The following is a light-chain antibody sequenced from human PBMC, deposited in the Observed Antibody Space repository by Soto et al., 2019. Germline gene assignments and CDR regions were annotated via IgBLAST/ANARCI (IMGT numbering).Light chain of an antibody. CDR3: QQYNNWPPIT. V-gene: IGKV1-39*01. J-gene: IGKJ5*01. Sequence: DVQTTQSPSSLSASVGDSLTLTCRASQTVTSYLNWYQQKPGKAPKLLIYAASTLQSGVPSRFSGSGSGTEFTLTISSLQSEDFAVYYCQQYNNWPPITFGQGTRLEIK. CDR2: AAS. CDR1: QTVTSY.